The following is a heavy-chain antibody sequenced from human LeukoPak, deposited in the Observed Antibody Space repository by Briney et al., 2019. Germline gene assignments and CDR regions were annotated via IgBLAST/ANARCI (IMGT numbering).Heavy chain of an antibody. D-gene: IGHD4-11*01. CDR1: GFTVSSNY. CDR3: ARVNYPNSFDY. Sequence: PGGSLRLSCAASGFTVSSNYMSWVRQAPGKGLEWVSVIYSGGSTYYADSVKGRFTISRDNSKNTLYLQMNSLRAEDTAVYYCARVNYPNSFDYWAREPWSPSPQ. CDR2: IYSGGST. V-gene: IGHV3-53*01. J-gene: IGHJ4*02.